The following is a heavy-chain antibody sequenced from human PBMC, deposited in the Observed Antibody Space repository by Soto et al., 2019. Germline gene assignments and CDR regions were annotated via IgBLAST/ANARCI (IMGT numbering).Heavy chain of an antibody. Sequence: GGSLRLSCAASGFTFSSYWMSWVRQAPGKGPEWVANINEDGSGSNYADSAKGRFTITRDVAKNSLYLQMNSLRAEDTAIYYCVRDQSWGQGTLVTVSS. CDR2: INEDGSGS. J-gene: IGHJ5*02. CDR1: GFTFSSYW. V-gene: IGHV3-7*05. CDR3: VRDQS.